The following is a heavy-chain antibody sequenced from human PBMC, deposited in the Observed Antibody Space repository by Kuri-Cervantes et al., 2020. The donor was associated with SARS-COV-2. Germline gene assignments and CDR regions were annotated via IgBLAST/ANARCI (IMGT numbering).Heavy chain of an antibody. CDR3: AKVETANLDY. Sequence: GGSLRLSCAASGFTFSSYAMSWVRQAPGKGLEWVSYISSSSSTIYYADSVKGRFTISRDNAKNSLYLQMNSLRPEDTAVYYCAKVETANLDYWGQGTLVTVSS. V-gene: IGHV3-48*01. CDR1: GFTFSSYA. CDR2: ISSSSSTI. D-gene: IGHD3-3*01. J-gene: IGHJ4*02.